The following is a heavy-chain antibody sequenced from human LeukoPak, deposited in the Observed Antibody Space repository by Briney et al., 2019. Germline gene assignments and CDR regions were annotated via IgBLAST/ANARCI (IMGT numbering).Heavy chain of an antibody. Sequence: ASVKVSCKASGYTFTGYYMHWVRQAPGQGLEWMGWINPNSGGTNYAQKFQGRVTMTRDTSISTAYMELSRLRSDDTAVYYCARFTNQIYGNWFDPWGQGTLVTVSS. V-gene: IGHV1-2*02. D-gene: IGHD1-14*01. CDR3: ARFTNQIYGNWFDP. CDR2: INPNSGGT. CDR1: GYTFTGYY. J-gene: IGHJ5*02.